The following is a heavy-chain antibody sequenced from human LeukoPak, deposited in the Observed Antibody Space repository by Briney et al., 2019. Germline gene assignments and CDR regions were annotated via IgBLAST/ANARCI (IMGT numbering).Heavy chain of an antibody. D-gene: IGHD3-22*01. J-gene: IGHJ4*02. CDR1: GYTFTTYT. CDR2: INPNNGGT. Sequence: ASVKVSCKASGYTFTTYTMHWMRQAPGQRLEWMGRINPNNGGTNYAQRFQGRVTMTRDTSISTAYMDLSSLGSDDTAVYYCAREGERSGYQPFDYWGQGTLVTVSS. V-gene: IGHV1-2*06. CDR3: AREGERSGYQPFDY.